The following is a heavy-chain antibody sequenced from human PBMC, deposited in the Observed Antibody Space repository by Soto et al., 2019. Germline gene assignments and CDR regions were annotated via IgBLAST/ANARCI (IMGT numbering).Heavy chain of an antibody. J-gene: IGHJ4*02. Sequence: QVQLVQSGAEVKKPGSSVKVSCKASGGTFGTNTFSWVRQAPGHGPEWMGTTMPIVGVAKYVQKFKGRVTISADIFTSTVYMELSSLRSEDTGIYYCARDKETRYCGGGFCYGASGGQGTLVTVSS. CDR1: GGTFGTNT. CDR2: TMPIVGVA. D-gene: IGHD2-21*01. CDR3: ARDKETRYCGGGFCYGAS. V-gene: IGHV1-69*08.